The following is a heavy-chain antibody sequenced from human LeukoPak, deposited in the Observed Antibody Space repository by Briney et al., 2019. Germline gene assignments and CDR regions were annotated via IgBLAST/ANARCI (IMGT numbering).Heavy chain of an antibody. CDR2: IYYSGST. V-gene: IGHV4-39*07. J-gene: IGHJ4*02. CDR1: GGSISSSSYY. CDR3: ARLRYGEPYFDY. Sequence: SETLSLTCTVSGGSISSSSYYWGWIRQPPGKGLEWIGSIYYSGSTYYNPSLKSRVPISVDTSKNQFSLKLSSVTAADTAVYYCARLRYGEPYFDYWGQGTPVTVSS. D-gene: IGHD4-17*01.